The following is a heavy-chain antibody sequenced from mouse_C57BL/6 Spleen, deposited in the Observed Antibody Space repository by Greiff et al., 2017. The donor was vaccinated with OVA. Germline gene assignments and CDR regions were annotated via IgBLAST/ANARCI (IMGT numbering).Heavy chain of an antibody. J-gene: IGHJ3*01. D-gene: IGHD1-1*01. CDR2: IYPGSGST. CDR3: ARWGDYYGSSPSFAY. V-gene: IGHV1-55*01. Sequence: QVQLQQPGAELVKPGASVKMSCKASGYTFTSYWITWVKQRPGQGLEWIGDIYPGSGSTNYNEKFKSKATLTVDTSSSTAYMQLSSLTSEDSAVYYCARWGDYYGSSPSFAYWGQGTLVTVSA. CDR1: GYTFTSYW.